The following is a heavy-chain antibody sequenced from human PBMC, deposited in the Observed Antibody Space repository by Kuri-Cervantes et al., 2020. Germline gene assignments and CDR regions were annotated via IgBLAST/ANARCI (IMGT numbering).Heavy chain of an antibody. V-gene: IGHV1-69*13. CDR3: ARDRLRHRDDILTPAGY. CDR2: IIPIFGTA. D-gene: IGHD3-9*01. J-gene: IGHJ4*02. Sequence: SVKVSCKASGGTFSSYAISWVRQAPGQGLEWMGGIIPIFGTANYAQKFQGRVTITADESTSTAYMELRSLRSDDTAVYYCARDRLRHRDDILTPAGYWGQGTLVTVSS. CDR1: GGTFSSYA.